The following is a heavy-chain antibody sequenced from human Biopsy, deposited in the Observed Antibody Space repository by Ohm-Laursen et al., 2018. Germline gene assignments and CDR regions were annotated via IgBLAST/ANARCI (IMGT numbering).Heavy chain of an antibody. CDR1: GFTFSSYA. D-gene: IGHD4-17*01. CDR2: ISGNSDII. J-gene: IGHJ4*02. CDR3: ALAAAQTVTHFDY. V-gene: IGHV3-23*01. Sequence: SLRLSCAASGFTFSSYAMTWFRQAPGKGLEWVSTISGNSDIIYDTDSVKGRFTISRDNSKNTLYLQMNSLRADDTAVYYCALAAAQTVTHFDYWGQGTLVNVSS.